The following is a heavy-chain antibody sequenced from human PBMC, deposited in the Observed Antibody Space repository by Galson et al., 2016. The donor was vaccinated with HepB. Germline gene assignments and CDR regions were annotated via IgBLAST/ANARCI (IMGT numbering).Heavy chain of an antibody. CDR3: ARRYSYGSVPNAFDF. V-gene: IGHV5-51*03. CDR2: IYPGDSNT. CDR1: GYSFTDYW. Sequence: QSGAEVKKPGESLKISCKGSGYSFTDYWSGWVRQMPGKGLEWTGNIYPGDSNTRYSPSFPGQFTISADKSITTAYLQWSSLKASDTAMYYCARRYSYGSVPNAFDFWGQGTMVTVSS. D-gene: IGHD5-18*01. J-gene: IGHJ3*01.